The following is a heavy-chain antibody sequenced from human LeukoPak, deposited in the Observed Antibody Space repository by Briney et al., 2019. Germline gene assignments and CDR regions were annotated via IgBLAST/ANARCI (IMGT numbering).Heavy chain of an antibody. D-gene: IGHD1-26*01. CDR2: INGGNGNT. CDR3: ARASGALDI. Sequence: GASVKVSCRASGFTFPMHNLTWVRQAPGQRLEWMGWINGGNGNTKYSQEFQGRVTITRDTSASTVDMELSSLRSEDMAVYYCARASGALDIWGQGTMVTVSS. J-gene: IGHJ3*02. CDR1: GFTFPMHN. V-gene: IGHV1-3*03.